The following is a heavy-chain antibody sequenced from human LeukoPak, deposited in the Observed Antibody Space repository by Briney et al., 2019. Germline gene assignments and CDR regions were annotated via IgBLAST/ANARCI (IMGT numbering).Heavy chain of an antibody. V-gene: IGHV3-30*02. CDR1: GFTFSTSG. CDR3: VKVDT. D-gene: IGHD5-18*01. J-gene: IGHJ4*02. Sequence: GGSLRLSCVASGFTFSTSGMHWVRQSPGKGLDWVAFIRNDGNKKNYAESVKGRFTISRDNSKNTLYLQMDSLSAEDTAVYYCVKVDTWGQGTLVTVSS. CDR2: IRNDGNKK.